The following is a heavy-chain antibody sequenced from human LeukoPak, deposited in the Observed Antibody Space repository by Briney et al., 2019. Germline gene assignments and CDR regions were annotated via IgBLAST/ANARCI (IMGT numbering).Heavy chain of an antibody. J-gene: IGHJ3*02. CDR1: GLTFSHYD. CDR3: AKRYYDFLSGFLEAFDI. Sequence: GGPLRLSCAASGLTFSHYDIHWVRQAPGKGLEGVALIRYDGTFNSYAASVRVRFPVSRDNSINALYLQMNSLRTEDTAVYYCAKRYYDFLSGFLEAFDIWGQGTMVTVSS. D-gene: IGHD3-3*01. CDR2: IRYDGTFN. V-gene: IGHV3-30*02.